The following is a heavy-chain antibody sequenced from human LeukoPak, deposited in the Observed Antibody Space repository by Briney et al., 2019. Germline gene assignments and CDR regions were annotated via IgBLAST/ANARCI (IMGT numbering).Heavy chain of an antibody. Sequence: SETLSLTCAVYGGSFSGYYWSWIRQPPGKGLEWIGEINHSGSTNYNPSLKSRVTISVDTSKNQFSLKLSSVTAADTAVYYRARGLQPSDYWGQGTLVTVSS. V-gene: IGHV4-34*01. J-gene: IGHJ4*02. CDR1: GGSFSGYY. CDR3: ARGLQPSDY. D-gene: IGHD1-1*01. CDR2: INHSGST.